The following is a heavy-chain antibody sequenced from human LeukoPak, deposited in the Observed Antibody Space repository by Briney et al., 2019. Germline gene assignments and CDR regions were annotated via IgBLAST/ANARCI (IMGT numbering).Heavy chain of an antibody. V-gene: IGHV4-31*03. CDR2: IYYSGST. CDR1: GGSISSGDYY. J-gene: IGHJ5*01. Sequence: SQTLSLTCTVSGGSISSGDYYWSWIRQLPGKGLEWIGYIYYSGSTYYNPSLKSRLTMSVDTAKNQFSLRLRSVTVADTAVYYCAKYTTTSRKVGFDPWGQGTLITVSS. D-gene: IGHD2-2*01. CDR3: AKYTTTSRKVGFDP.